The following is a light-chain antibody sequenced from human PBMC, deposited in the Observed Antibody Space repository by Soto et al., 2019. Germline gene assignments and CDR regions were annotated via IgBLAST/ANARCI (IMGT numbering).Light chain of an antibody. Sequence: QSVLTQPRSVSGSPGQSVTISCTGTSSDVGGYNYVSWYQQHPGKAPKLMTYDVTERPSGVPDRFSGSKSGNTASLTISGLQAEDEADYYCFLSYSGTNWVFGGGTQLTVL. CDR3: FLSYSGTNWV. CDR1: SSDVGGYNY. J-gene: IGLJ3*02. CDR2: DVT. V-gene: IGLV2-11*01.